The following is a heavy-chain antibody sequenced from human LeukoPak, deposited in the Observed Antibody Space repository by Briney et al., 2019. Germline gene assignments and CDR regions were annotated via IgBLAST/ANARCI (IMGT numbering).Heavy chain of an antibody. CDR1: GYTFTSYG. V-gene: IGHV1-18*01. CDR3: ARDDYYDSSGSFDL. CDR2: ISAYNGNT. D-gene: IGHD3-22*01. J-gene: IGHJ2*01. Sequence: ASVKVSCKASGYTFTSYGISWVRQAPGQGLEWMGWISAYNGNTDYAQKLQGRVTMTTDTSTSTAYMELRSLRSDDTAVYYCARDDYYDSSGSFDLWGRGTLLTVSS.